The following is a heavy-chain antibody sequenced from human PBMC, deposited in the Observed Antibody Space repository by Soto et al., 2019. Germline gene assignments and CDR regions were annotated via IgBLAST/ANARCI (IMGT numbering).Heavy chain of an antibody. V-gene: IGHV3-66*01. CDR2: IYSGGST. J-gene: IGHJ6*03. CDR3: AREGVTVTTPNYYYYYYMDV. CDR1: GFTVSSNY. D-gene: IGHD4-4*01. Sequence: EVQLVESGGGLVQPGGSLRLSCAASGFTVSSNYMSWVRQAPGKGLEWVSVIYSGGSTYYADSVKGRFTISRDNSKNTLYLQRNSLRAEDTAVYYCAREGVTVTTPNYYYYYYMDVWGKGTTVTVSS.